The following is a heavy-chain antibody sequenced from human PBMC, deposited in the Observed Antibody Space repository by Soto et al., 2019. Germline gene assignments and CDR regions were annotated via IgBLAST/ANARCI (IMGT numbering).Heavy chain of an antibody. CDR3: ARHEQFYYTYYGVDV. CDR2: IYPGDSDT. J-gene: IGHJ6*02. CDR1: GYSFTSYW. Sequence: PGESLKISCKGSGYSFTSYWIGWVRQMPGKGLEWMGIIYPGDSDTRYSPSFQGQVTISADKSISTAYLQWSSLEASDTATYYCARHEQFYYTYYGVDVWGQGTTVTVSS. V-gene: IGHV5-51*01.